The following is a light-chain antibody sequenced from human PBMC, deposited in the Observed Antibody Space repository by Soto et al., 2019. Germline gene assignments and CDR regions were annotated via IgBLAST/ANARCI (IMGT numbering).Light chain of an antibody. CDR1: GSDVGGYKY. CDR3: SSYASSSPFL. Sequence: ALTQPASVSGSPGQSITISCTGTGSDVGGYKYVSWYQQLPGKAPKLMIYDVSYRPSGVSDRFSGSKSGNTASLIISGLQAEYEADYYCSSYASSSPFLFGTGTKVTVL. J-gene: IGLJ1*01. CDR2: DVS. V-gene: IGLV2-14*01.